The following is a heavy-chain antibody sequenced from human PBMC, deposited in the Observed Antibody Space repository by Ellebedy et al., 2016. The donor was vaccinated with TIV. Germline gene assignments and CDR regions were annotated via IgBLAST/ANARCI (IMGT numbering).Heavy chain of an antibody. CDR2: INQDGSEK. J-gene: IGHJ3*02. Sequence: GGSLRHSCAASRFSFSSYLMSWVRQAPGKGLEWVANINQDGSEKHYVDSVKGLFTISRDNAKNSLYLQMNSLRVEDTAVYYCATDGSYGDYLSPTHAFVIWGQGTMVTVSS. CDR3: ATDGSYGDYLSPTHAFVI. V-gene: IGHV3-7*01. CDR1: RFSFSSYL. D-gene: IGHD4-17*01.